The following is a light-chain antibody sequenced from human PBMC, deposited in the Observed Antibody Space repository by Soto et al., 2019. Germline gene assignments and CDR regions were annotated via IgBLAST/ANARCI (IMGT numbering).Light chain of an antibody. Sequence: EIVLTQSPDTLSLSPGERATLSCRASQSVGRNFLAWFQQKPGQAPRLLIYHASSRATGIPDRFSGSGSGTDFTLTISRLEPEDFAVFYCQQYAASPITFGGGTSVEI. CDR1: QSVGRNF. J-gene: IGKJ4*01. CDR2: HAS. CDR3: QQYAASPIT. V-gene: IGKV3-20*01.